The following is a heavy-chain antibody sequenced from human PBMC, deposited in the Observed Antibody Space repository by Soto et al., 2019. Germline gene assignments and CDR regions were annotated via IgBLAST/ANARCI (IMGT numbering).Heavy chain of an antibody. J-gene: IGHJ6*02. Sequence: SQTLSLTCAISGDSVSSNRAAWNWIRQSPSRGLEWLGRTYYRSKWYNDYAVSVKSRITINPDTSKNQFSLQLNSVTPEDTAVYYCARERYSSSSYYYYGMDVWGQGTTVTVSS. V-gene: IGHV6-1*01. CDR1: GDSVSSNRAA. CDR2: TYYRSKWYN. D-gene: IGHD6-6*01. CDR3: ARERYSSSSYYYYGMDV.